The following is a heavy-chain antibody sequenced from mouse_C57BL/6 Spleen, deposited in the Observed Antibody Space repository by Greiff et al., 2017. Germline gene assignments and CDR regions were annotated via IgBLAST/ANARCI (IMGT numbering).Heavy chain of an antibody. Sequence: EVKLMESGPGLVKPSQSLSLTCSVTGYSITSGYYWNWIRQFPGNKLEWMGYISYDGSNNYNPSLKNRISITRDTSKNQFFLKLNSVTTEDTATYYCARDGGNYGAYWGQGTLVTVSA. CDR1: GYSITSGYY. CDR3: ARDGGNYGAY. CDR2: ISYDGSN. J-gene: IGHJ3*01. D-gene: IGHD2-1*01. V-gene: IGHV3-6*01.